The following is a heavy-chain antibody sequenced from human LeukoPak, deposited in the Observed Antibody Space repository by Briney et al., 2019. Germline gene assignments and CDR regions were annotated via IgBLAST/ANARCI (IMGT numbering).Heavy chain of an antibody. CDR3: ARAYSSGWSGANYYYGMDV. J-gene: IGHJ6*04. Sequence: ASVKVSCKASGYTFTSYYMHWVRQAPGQGLEWMGIINPSGGSTSYAQKFQGRVTMTRDTSTSTVYMELSSLRAEDTAVYYCARAYSSGWSGANYYYGMDVWGKGTTVTVSS. D-gene: IGHD6-19*01. CDR1: GYTFTSYY. V-gene: IGHV1-46*01. CDR2: INPSGGST.